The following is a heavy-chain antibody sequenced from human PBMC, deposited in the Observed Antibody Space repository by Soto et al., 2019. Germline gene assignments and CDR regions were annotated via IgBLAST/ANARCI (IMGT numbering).Heavy chain of an antibody. Sequence: PGGSLRLSCAASGFTFSSYAMSWVRQAPGKGLEWVSAISGSGGSTYYADSVKGRFTISRDNSKNTLHLQMNSLRAEDTAVYYCAKDLMRVGAPDAFDIWGQGTMVTVSS. CDR3: AKDLMRVGAPDAFDI. CDR2: ISGSGGST. D-gene: IGHD1-26*01. V-gene: IGHV3-23*01. J-gene: IGHJ3*02. CDR1: GFTFSSYA.